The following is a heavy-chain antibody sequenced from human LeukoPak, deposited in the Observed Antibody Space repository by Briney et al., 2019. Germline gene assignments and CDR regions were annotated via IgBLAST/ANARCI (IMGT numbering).Heavy chain of an antibody. CDR3: ASGIAAADPYYFDY. Sequence: PGRSLRLSCAASGFTFSSYGMHWVRQAPGKGLEWVAVISYDGSNKYYADSVKGRFTISRDNSKNTLYLQMNSLRAEDTAVYYCASGIAAADPYYFDYWGQGTLVTVSS. CDR2: ISYDGSNK. J-gene: IGHJ4*02. CDR1: GFTFSSYG. D-gene: IGHD6-13*01. V-gene: IGHV3-30*03.